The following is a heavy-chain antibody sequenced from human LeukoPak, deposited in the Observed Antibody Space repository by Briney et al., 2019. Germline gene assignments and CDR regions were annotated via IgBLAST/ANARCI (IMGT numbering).Heavy chain of an antibody. Sequence: GGSLRLSCAASGFTFSNYAMHWVRQAPGKGLEWVSYISSSSSTIYYADSVKGRFTISSDNAKNSLYLQMNSLRAEDTAVYYCARATSYYYDSSVPHFDYWGQGTLVTVSS. J-gene: IGHJ4*02. CDR2: ISSSSSTI. V-gene: IGHV3-48*01. CDR1: GFTFSNYA. CDR3: ARATSYYYDSSVPHFDY. D-gene: IGHD3-22*01.